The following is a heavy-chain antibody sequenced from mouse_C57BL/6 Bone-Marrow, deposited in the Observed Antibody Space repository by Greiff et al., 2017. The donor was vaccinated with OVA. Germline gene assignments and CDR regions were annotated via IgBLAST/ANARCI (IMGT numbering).Heavy chain of an antibody. CDR3: AGAYYSNSCFAY. CDR2: IYPGSGST. CDR1: GYTFTSYW. Sequence: QVQLQQPGAELVKPGASVKMSCKASGYTFTSYWITWVKQRPGQGLEWIGDIYPGSGSTNYNEKFKSKATLTVDTSSSTSCMPLISLTSENSAVYYFAGAYYSNSCFAYWGQGTLVTVSA. D-gene: IGHD2-5*01. J-gene: IGHJ3*01. V-gene: IGHV1-55*01.